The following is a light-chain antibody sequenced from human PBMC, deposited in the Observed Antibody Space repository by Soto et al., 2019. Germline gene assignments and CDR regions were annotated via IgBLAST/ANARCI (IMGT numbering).Light chain of an antibody. CDR2: GAS. V-gene: IGKV3-15*01. Sequence: EIVMTQSPATLSVSPGERATLSCRASQSVSSNLAWYQQKPGQAPRLLIYGASTRATGIPARFSGSGSGTEFTLTISSLQSEDFAFYYCQQYNNWPRTFVQGTKLEIK. CDR3: QQYNNWPRT. J-gene: IGKJ2*01. CDR1: QSVSSN.